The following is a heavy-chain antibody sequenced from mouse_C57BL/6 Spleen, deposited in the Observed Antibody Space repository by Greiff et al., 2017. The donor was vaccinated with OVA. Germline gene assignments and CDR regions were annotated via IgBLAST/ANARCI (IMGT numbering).Heavy chain of an antibody. D-gene: IGHD2-12*01. CDR1: GYTFTSYT. J-gene: IGHJ2*01. V-gene: IGHV1-4*01. Sequence: LVESGAELARPGASVKMSCKASGYTFTSYTMHWVKQRPGQGLEWIGYINPSSGYTKYNQKFKDKATLTADKSSSTAYMQLSSLTSEDSAVYYCARSHATTGDYWGQGTTLTVSS. CDR3: ARSHATTGDY. CDR2: INPSSGYT.